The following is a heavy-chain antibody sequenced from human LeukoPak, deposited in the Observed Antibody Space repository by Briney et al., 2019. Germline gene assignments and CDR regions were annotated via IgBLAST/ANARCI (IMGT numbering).Heavy chain of an antibody. CDR1: GFPFSNPW. J-gene: IGHJ4*02. D-gene: IGHD4-17*01. CDR2: IKRIIDGGTT. CDR3: AAQGGSGDLRY. V-gene: IGHV3-15*01. Sequence: SGGSLRLSCAASGFPFSNPWMNWVRQAPGKGLEWVGRIKRIIDGGTTDYAAPVKGRFTVSRDDSINTLYLQMSSLKTEDTAVYYCAAQGGSGDLRYWGQGTLVTVSS.